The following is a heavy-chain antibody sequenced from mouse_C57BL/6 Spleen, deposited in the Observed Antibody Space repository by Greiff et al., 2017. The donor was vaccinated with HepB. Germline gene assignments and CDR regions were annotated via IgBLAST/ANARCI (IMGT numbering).Heavy chain of an antibody. CDR2: IDPETGGT. D-gene: IGHD2-4*01. V-gene: IGHV1-15*01. Sequence: QVQLQQSGAELVRPGASVTLSCKASGYTFTDYEMHWVKQTPVHGLEWIGAIDPETGGTAYNQKFKGKAILTADKSSSTAYMELRSLTSEDSAVYYCTRYYDYAYYFDYWGQGTTLTVSS. CDR3: TRYYDYAYYFDY. J-gene: IGHJ2*01. CDR1: GYTFTDYE.